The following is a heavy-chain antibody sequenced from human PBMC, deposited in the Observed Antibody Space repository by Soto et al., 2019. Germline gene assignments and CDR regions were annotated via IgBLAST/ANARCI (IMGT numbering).Heavy chain of an antibody. CDR2: ISSSGSTI. Sequence: GGSLRLSCAASGFTFSSYEMNWVRQAPGKGLEWVSYISSSGSTIYYADSVKGRFTISRDNAKNSLYLQMNSLRAEDTAVYYCATEITTNFDYWGQGTLVTVSS. J-gene: IGHJ4*02. D-gene: IGHD4-4*01. V-gene: IGHV3-48*03. CDR1: GFTFSSYE. CDR3: ATEITTNFDY.